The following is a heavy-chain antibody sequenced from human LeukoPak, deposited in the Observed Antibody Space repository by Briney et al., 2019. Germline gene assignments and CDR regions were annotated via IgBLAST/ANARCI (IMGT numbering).Heavy chain of an antibody. CDR1: GFPFRGYS. J-gene: IGHJ4*02. CDR3: VRITTAHFDY. V-gene: IGHV3-48*01. CDR2: ITTSSDTI. D-gene: IGHD6-13*01. Sequence: GGSLRLSCAASGFPFRGYSMNWVRQAPGKGLEWISYITTSSDTIYYADSVKGRLTISRDNAKNSLYLQMDSLRAEDTAVYYCVRITTAHFDYWGQGALVAVSS.